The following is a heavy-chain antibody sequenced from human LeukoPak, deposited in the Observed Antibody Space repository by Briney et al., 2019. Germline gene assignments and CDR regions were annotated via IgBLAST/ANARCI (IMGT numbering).Heavy chain of an antibody. J-gene: IGHJ4*02. CDR3: ARVGYCSSTSCYRIDY. CDR1: GYTFTSYG. D-gene: IGHD2-2*01. CDR2: ISAYNGNT. V-gene: IGHV1-18*01. Sequence: GASVKVSCKASGYTFTSYGISWVRQAPGQGLEWMGWISAYNGNTNYAQKLQGRVIMTTDTSTSTAYMELRSLRSDDTAVYYCARVGYCSSTSCYRIDYWGQGTLVTVSS.